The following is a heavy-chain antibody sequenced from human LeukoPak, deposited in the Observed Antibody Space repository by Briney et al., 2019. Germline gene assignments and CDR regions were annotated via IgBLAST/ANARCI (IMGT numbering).Heavy chain of an antibody. CDR1: GFTFNSFE. CDR2: INWNGGST. V-gene: IGHV3-20*04. D-gene: IGHD3-3*01. J-gene: IGHJ4*02. CDR3: ARVPRTPYDFWRTPYYFDY. Sequence: GGSLRLSCAASGFTFNSFEMNWVRQTPGKGLEWVSGINWNGGSTGYADSVKGRFTISRDNAKNSLYLQMNSLRAEDTALYYCARVPRTPYDFWRTPYYFDYWGQGTLVTVSS.